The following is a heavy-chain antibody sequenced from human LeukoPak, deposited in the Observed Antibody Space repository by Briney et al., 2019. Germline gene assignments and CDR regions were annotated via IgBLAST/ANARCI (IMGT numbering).Heavy chain of an antibody. D-gene: IGHD3-3*01. CDR3: ARPRLAGVVTSFLDY. CDR1: GYTFTSYA. CDR2: INTNTGNP. Sequence: VASAKVSCKASGYTFTSYAMNWVRQAPGQGLEWMGWINTNTGNPTYAQGFTGRFVFSLDTSVSTAYLRISSLKAEDTAVYYCARPRLAGVVTSFLDYWGQGTLVTVSS. J-gene: IGHJ4*02. V-gene: IGHV7-4-1*02.